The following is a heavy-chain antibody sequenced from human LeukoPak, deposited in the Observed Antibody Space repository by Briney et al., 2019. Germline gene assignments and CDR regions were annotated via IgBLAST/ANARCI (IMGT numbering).Heavy chain of an antibody. J-gene: IGHJ4*02. CDR1: GGSISSGAYY. CDR2: IYYSGST. V-gene: IGHV4-31*03. D-gene: IGHD4-23*01. CDR3: ARGGNSKASDY. Sequence: PSETLSLTCTVSGGSISSGAYYWSWIRQHPGKGLEWIGYIYYSGSTYYNPSLRSRVTISVDTSKNQFSLKLSSATAADTAVYYCARGGNSKASDYWGQGTLVTVSS.